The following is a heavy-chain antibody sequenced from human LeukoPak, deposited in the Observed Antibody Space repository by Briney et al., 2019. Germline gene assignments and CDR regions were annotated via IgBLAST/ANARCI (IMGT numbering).Heavy chain of an antibody. D-gene: IGHD3-22*01. V-gene: IGHV3-48*01. Sequence: GGSLRLSCAASGFTFSSYSMNWVRQAPGKGLEWVSYISSSSSTIYYADSVKGRFTISRDNAKNSLYLQMNSLRGEDTAVYYCARENYDSSGSDGPFDYWGQGTLVTVSS. J-gene: IGHJ4*02. CDR3: ARENYDSSGSDGPFDY. CDR1: GFTFSSYS. CDR2: ISSSSSTI.